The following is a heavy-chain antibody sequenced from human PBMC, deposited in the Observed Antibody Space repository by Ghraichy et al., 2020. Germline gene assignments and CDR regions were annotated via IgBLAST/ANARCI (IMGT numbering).Heavy chain of an antibody. V-gene: IGHV3-73*01. Sequence: GGSLRLSCAASGFPFSGSAIHWVRQASGTGLEWVGRIRNKANNYATAYAASVKGRFTVSRDDSKNTAYLRMNRLKTEDTAVYYCASPFDFPYWYFDLWGRGTLVTVSA. CDR2: IRNKANNYAT. CDR1: GFPFSGSA. J-gene: IGHJ2*01. CDR3: ASPFDFPYWYFDL.